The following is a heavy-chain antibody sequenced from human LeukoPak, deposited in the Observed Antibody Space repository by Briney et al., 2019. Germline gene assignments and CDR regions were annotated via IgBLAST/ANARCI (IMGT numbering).Heavy chain of an antibody. V-gene: IGHV3-23*01. CDR2: ISGSGGST. Sequence: GGSLRLSCAASGFTFGSYAMSWVRQAPGKGLEWVSAISGSGGSTYYADSVKGRFTISRDNSKNTLYLQMNSLRAEDTAVYYCAKDRMQWLVPRNYFDYWGQGTLVTVSS. CDR3: AKDRMQWLVPRNYFDY. D-gene: IGHD6-19*01. J-gene: IGHJ4*02. CDR1: GFTFGSYA.